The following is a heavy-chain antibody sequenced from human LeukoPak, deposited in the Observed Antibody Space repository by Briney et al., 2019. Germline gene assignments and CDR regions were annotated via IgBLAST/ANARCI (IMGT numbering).Heavy chain of an antibody. CDR3: ARSYDSSGYRPRYYYGMDV. CDR2: IYPGDSDT. J-gene: IGHJ6*02. D-gene: IGHD3-22*01. Sequence: GESLKISCKGSGYSFTSYWIGWVRQMPGKGLEWMGIIYPGDSDTRYSPSFQGQVTISADKSISTAYLQWSSLKASDTAMYYCARSYDSSGYRPRYYYGMDVWGQGTTVTVSS. CDR1: GYSFTSYW. V-gene: IGHV5-51*01.